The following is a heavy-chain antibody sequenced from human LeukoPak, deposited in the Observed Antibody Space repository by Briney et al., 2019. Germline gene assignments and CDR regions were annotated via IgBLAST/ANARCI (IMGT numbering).Heavy chain of an antibody. Sequence: PSETLSLTCTVSGGSISSSIYYWGWIRQPAGKGLEWIGRIYSSGSTNYNPSLKSRVTISVDTSKNQFSLKLSSVAAADTAVYYCARGGYCGGDCYFYYWGQGTPVTVSS. CDR2: IYSSGST. D-gene: IGHD2-21*02. J-gene: IGHJ4*02. CDR3: ARGGYCGGDCYFYY. CDR1: GGSISSSIYY. V-gene: IGHV4-61*02.